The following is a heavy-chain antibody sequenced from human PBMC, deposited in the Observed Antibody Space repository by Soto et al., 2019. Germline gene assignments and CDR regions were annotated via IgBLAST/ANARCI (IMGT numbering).Heavy chain of an antibody. D-gene: IGHD3-10*02. CDR1: GFTFSSYW. V-gene: IGHV3-7*01. Sequence: HPVGSLRLSCAASGFTFSSYWMSWVRQAPGKGLEWVANIKQGGSEKYYVDSVKGRFTISRDNAKNSLYLQMNSLRAEDTAVYYCARVQHPFTLAVFGEAASFDYWGQGTLVTVSS. CDR3: ARVQHPFTLAVFGEAASFDY. J-gene: IGHJ4*02. CDR2: IKQGGSEK.